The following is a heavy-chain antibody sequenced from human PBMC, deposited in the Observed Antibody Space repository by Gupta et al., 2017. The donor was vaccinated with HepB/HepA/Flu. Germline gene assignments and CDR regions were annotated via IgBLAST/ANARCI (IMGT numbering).Heavy chain of an antibody. CDR3: ARDLGSMVRGGTWDP. J-gene: IGHJ5*02. Sequence: QVQLVQSGAEVKKPGASVKVSCKVSGYTFTGYYMHWVRQAPGQGLEWMGWINPNSGGTNYAQKFQGRVTMTRDTSISTAYMELSRLRSDDTAVYYCARDLGSMVRGGTWDPWGQGTLVTVSS. CDR1: GYTFTGYY. CDR2: INPNSGGT. V-gene: IGHV1-2*02. D-gene: IGHD3-10*01.